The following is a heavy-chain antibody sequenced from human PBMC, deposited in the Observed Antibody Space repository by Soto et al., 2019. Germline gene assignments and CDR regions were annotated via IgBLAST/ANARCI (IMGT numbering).Heavy chain of an antibody. CDR3: ARESGGATATLDYYYFYMDV. D-gene: IGHD1-26*01. V-gene: IGHV1-2*02. Sequence: QVQLVQSGAEVKKPGASVTVSCKASGYTFSDYYLHWVRQAPGQGPEWMGWMNPNSGDTKYAQKFQGRVTMTRDTSVRTAFMELNWLKSDDTAVYYRARESGGATATLDYYYFYMDVWGKGTTVTVSS. CDR2: MNPNSGDT. J-gene: IGHJ6*03. CDR1: GYTFSDYY.